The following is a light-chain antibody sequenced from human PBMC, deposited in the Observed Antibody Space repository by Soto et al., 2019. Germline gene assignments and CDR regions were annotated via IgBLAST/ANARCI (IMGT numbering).Light chain of an antibody. CDR3: CSYAGSYTYV. J-gene: IGLJ1*01. CDR1: SNDVGGYNY. Sequence: QYALTQPRSVSGSPGQSVTISCTGTSNDVGGYNYVSWYQHHPGKAPKLMIYDVSKRPSGVPDRFSGSKSGNTASLTISGLQDEDEADYYCCSYAGSYTYVFGTGTKVTVL. V-gene: IGLV2-11*01. CDR2: DVS.